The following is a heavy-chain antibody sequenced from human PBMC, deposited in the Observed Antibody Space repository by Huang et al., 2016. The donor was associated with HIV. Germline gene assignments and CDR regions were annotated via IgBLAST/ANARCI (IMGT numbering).Heavy chain of an antibody. CDR2: IRIDIGLT. D-gene: IGHD3-9*01. J-gene: IGHJ4*02. CDR3: ARGKYDILTGWDDTYYFDH. V-gene: IGHV3-48*01. Sequence: EVHLVESGGGLVQPGGSLRLSCAATGFSFSVFSMNWFCQAPGNGMEWISYIRIDIGLTYYADAVRGRFTIARDTAKNSLYLQMNSLRAEDTAVYYCARGKYDILTGWDDTYYFDHWGQGTLVTVSS. CDR1: GFSFSVFS.